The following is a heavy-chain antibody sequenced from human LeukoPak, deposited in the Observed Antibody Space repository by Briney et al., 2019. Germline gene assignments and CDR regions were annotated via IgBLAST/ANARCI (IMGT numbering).Heavy chain of an antibody. V-gene: IGHV4-59*08. CDR1: GGSFSSYY. Sequence: SESLSLTRTVSGGSFSSYYWSWVPHPPGKGLEWRGYIYYSGSTNYTPSLTSRVTISVDTSKTQFSLKLSSVAAADTALHYCAGHSSSDSDGFDYWGQATLATVSS. CDR2: IYYSGST. CDR3: AGHSSSDSDGFDY. D-gene: IGHD6-6*01. J-gene: IGHJ4*02.